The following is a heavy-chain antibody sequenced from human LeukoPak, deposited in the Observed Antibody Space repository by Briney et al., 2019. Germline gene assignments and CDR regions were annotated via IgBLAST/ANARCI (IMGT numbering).Heavy chain of an antibody. CDR3: AKPQVPVMIVEGDAFDI. CDR2: ISGSGGST. CDR1: GFSFNTYA. J-gene: IGHJ3*02. V-gene: IGHV3-23*01. D-gene: IGHD3-22*01. Sequence: PGGSLRLSCVTSGFSFNTYAMSWVRQAPGKGLEWVSAISGSGGSTYYADSVKGRFTISRDNSKNTLYLQMNSLRAEDTAVYYCAKPQVPVMIVEGDAFDIWGQGTMVTVSS.